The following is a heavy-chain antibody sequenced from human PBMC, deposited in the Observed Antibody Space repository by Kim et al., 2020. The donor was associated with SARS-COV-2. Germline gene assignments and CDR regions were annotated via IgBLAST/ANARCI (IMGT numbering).Heavy chain of an antibody. D-gene: IGHD3-3*01. CDR3: ARGMFITTIFGVVIGWFDP. CDR1: GGSFSGYY. Sequence: SETLSLTCAVYGGSFSGYYWSWIRQPPGKGLEWIGEINHSGSTNYNPSLKSRVTISVDTSKNQFSLKLSSVTAADTAVYYCARGMFITTIFGVVIGWFDPWGQGTLVTVSS. CDR2: INHSGST. J-gene: IGHJ5*02. V-gene: IGHV4-34*01.